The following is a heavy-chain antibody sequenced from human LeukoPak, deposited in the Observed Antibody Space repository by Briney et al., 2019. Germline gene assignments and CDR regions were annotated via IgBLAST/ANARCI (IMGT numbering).Heavy chain of an antibody. CDR2: IIPIFGTA. Sequence: SVKVSCKASGGTFSSYAISWVRQAPGQGLEWMGRIIPIFGTANYAQKFQGRVTMTRDTSISTAFMDLSRLRSDDTAVYYCARVGSISWYSFDDWGQGTLVTVSS. CDR1: GGTFSSYA. CDR3: ARVGSISWYSFDD. J-gene: IGHJ4*02. V-gene: IGHV1-69*05. D-gene: IGHD6-13*01.